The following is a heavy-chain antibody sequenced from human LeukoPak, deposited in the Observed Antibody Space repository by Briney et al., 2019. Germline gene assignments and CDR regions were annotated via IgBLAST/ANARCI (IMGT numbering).Heavy chain of an antibody. J-gene: IGHJ4*02. CDR1: GFTFSSYS. CDR2: ISTSSLFI. CDR3: ARDGDYTNTYFDY. D-gene: IGHD4-11*01. Sequence: GGSLRLSCAASGFTFSSYSMHWVRQAPGKGLERVSSISTSSLFIYYADSVKGRFTISRDNAKNSLYLQTNSPRAEDTAVYYCARDGDYTNTYFDYWGQGTLVTVSS. V-gene: IGHV3-21*01.